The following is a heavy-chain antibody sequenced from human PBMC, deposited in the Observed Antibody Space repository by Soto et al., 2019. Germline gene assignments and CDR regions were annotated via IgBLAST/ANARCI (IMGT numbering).Heavy chain of an antibody. Sequence: ASVKVSCKASGYTFNNYDINWVRQAPGQGLEWMSWINANSGNTSYAQKFQGRVTMTRNTSIRTAYMELSSLRSEDTAVYYCASGTYDAFDVWGQGTMVTVSS. CDR2: INANSGNT. V-gene: IGHV1-8*01. CDR3: ASGTYDAFDV. J-gene: IGHJ3*01. CDR1: GYTFNNYD.